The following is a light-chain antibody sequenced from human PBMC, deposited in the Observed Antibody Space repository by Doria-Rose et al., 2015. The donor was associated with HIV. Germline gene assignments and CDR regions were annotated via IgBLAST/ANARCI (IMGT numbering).Light chain of an antibody. CDR3: SSYTSGTSFA. V-gene: IGLV2-14*03. Sequence: QSVLTQPASVSGSPGQSITISCTGTSSDVGYYKYVSWYQQYPGKAPKLIISDVTKRPSGVSDRFSGSKSGNTASLTISGLQAEDEAEYFCSSYTSGTSFAFGGGTKLTV. CDR2: DVT. J-gene: IGLJ2*01. CDR1: SSDVGYYKY.